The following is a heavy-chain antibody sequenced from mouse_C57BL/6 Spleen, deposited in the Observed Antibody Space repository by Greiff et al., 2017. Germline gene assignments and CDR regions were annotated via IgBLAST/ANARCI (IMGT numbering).Heavy chain of an antibody. Sequence: QVQLQQSGAELVRPGTSVKVSCKASGYAFTNYLVDWVKQRPGQGLEWIGVINPGSGGTNYNETFKGKATLTADKSSSTTYMQLSRLTSEDSAVYFCARSIYYGDYVRYFDVWGTGTTVTVSS. CDR2: INPGSGGT. D-gene: IGHD2-13*01. CDR1: GYAFTNYL. J-gene: IGHJ1*03. V-gene: IGHV1-54*01. CDR3: ARSIYYGDYVRYFDV.